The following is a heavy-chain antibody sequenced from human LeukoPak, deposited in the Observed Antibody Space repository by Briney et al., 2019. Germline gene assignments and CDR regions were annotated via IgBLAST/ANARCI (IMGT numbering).Heavy chain of an antibody. CDR2: IHPTGSLT. Sequence: GGSLRLSCSVSGFAFSQHVMHWVRQAPGDGLDYVSFIHPTGSLTSYADSVKGRFTVSRDNSMNMLYLEMSSLRLEDTAVYHCVKDRSGTYSFDNWGQGTLVTVSS. V-gene: IGHV3-64D*06. CDR1: GFAFSQHV. D-gene: IGHD1-26*01. J-gene: IGHJ4*02. CDR3: VKDRSGTYSFDN.